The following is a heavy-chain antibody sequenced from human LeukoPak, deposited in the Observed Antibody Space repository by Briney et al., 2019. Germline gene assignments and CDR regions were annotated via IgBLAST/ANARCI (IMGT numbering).Heavy chain of an antibody. Sequence: GGSLRLSCAASGFTFSSYWMHWVRQAPGKGLVWVSRINSDGSSTSYADSVKGLFTISRDNAKNTLYLQMNSLRAEDTAVYYCARAIVSISAPFDYWGQGTLVTVSS. V-gene: IGHV3-74*01. CDR3: ARAIVSISAPFDY. CDR1: GFTFSSYW. CDR2: INSDGSST. J-gene: IGHJ4*02. D-gene: IGHD6-6*01.